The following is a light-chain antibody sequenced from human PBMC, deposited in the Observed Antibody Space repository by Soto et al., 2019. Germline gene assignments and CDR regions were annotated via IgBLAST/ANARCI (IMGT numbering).Light chain of an antibody. CDR1: QSIRSY. CDR3: QQSHSAPKT. CDR2: AAS. V-gene: IGKV1-39*01. Sequence: DIQMTQSPSSLSASVGDEVTITCRASQSIRSYLNWYQQKPGEAPKLLIYAASTLQSGIPSRFSGSGSGTDFTLTISSLQPEDFATYYCQQSHSAPKTFGPGTKLEIK. J-gene: IGKJ2*01.